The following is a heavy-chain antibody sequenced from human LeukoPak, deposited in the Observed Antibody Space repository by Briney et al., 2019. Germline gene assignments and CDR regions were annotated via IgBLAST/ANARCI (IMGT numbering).Heavy chain of an antibody. CDR2: ISGGGST. V-gene: IGHV3-23*01. D-gene: IGHD1-26*01. CDR3: AKDTAVGANGIFDH. J-gene: IGHJ4*02. CDR1: GFTFSSYA. Sequence: PGGSLRLSCAASGFTFSSYAMSWVRQAPGKGLEWVSGISGGGSTYNAESVKARFTISRDNSKNTLYLQMNTLRAEDTAVYYCAKDTAVGANGIFDHWGQGTLVTVSS.